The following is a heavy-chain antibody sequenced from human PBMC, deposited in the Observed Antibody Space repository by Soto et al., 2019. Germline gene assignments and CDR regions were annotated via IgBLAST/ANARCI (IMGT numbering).Heavy chain of an antibody. CDR1: GGSISSGDYY. V-gene: IGHV4-30-4*01. CDR3: ARGATMVRGVMGAFDI. Sequence: QVQLQESGPGLVKPSQTLSLTCTVSGGSISSGDYYWSWIRQPPGKGLEWIGYIYYSGSTYYNPSLQSRVTISVDTSKNQFSLKLSSVTAADTAVYYCARGATMVRGVMGAFDIWGQGTMVTVSS. D-gene: IGHD3-10*01. J-gene: IGHJ3*02. CDR2: IYYSGST.